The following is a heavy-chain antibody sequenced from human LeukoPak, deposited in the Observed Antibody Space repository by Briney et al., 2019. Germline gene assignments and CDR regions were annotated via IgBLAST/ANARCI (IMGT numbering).Heavy chain of an antibody. CDR1: GGTFSSYA. J-gene: IGHJ5*02. D-gene: IGHD3-9*01. CDR3: ARGPLRYFDWLWAPNWFDP. Sequence: SVKVSCKASGGTFSSYAISWVRQAPGQGLEWMGGIIPIFGTANYAQKFQGRVTITADKSTSTAYMELSGLRSEDTAVYYCARGPLRYFDWLWAPNWFDPWGQGTLVTVSS. V-gene: IGHV1-69*06. CDR2: IIPIFGTA.